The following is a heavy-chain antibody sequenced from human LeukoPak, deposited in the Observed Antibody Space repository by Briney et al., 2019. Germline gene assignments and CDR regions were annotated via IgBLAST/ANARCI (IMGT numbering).Heavy chain of an antibody. J-gene: IGHJ4*02. CDR1: GFTFSTYW. Sequence: GGSLRLSCAASGFTFSTYWMHWVRQAPGKGLLWVSRINGDGTSTKYADSVKGRFTISRDNARHTLYLQMNSLRAEDTAVYYCARGPERRGFCSGGSCYSDYWGQGTLLTVSS. V-gene: IGHV3-74*03. D-gene: IGHD2-15*01. CDR2: INGDGTST. CDR3: ARGPERRGFCSGGSCYSDY.